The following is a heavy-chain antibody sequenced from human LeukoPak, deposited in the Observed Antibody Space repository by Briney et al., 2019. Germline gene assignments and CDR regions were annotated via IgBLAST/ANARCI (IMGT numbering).Heavy chain of an antibody. D-gene: IGHD2-15*01. Sequence: ASVKVSCKASGYTFTSYGISWVRQAPGQGLEWMGWISAYNGNTHYEQKLQGRVTMTTDTSTSTAYMELRSLRSDDTAVYYFAREVGYCSGGICYLLADYWGQGTLVTVSS. J-gene: IGHJ4*02. CDR1: GYTFTSYG. CDR2: ISAYNGNT. V-gene: IGHV1-18*01. CDR3: AREVGYCSGGICYLLADY.